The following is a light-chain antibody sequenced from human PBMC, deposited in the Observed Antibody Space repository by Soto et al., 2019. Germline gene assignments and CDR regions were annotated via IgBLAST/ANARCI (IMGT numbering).Light chain of an antibody. CDR2: GAS. Sequence: DIVLTQSPGTLSLSPGERATLSCGASQSVSSNYLAWYQQRPGQPPRLLISGASSRATGIPDRFSGSGSGTDFTLTISRLEPEDFAVYHCQQYGGAPWTFGQGTKVDIK. CDR1: QSVSSNY. CDR3: QQYGGAPWT. J-gene: IGKJ1*01. V-gene: IGKV3-20*01.